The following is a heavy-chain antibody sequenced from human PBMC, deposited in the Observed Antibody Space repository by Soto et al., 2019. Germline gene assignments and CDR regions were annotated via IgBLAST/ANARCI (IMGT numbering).Heavy chain of an antibody. Sequence: QVQLVQSGAEVKKPGASVKVSCKSSGYTFTSYGIGWVLQAPGQGPEWRGWIISYNGNTNYAHKIQRRVTMTTGTSSSTADMELRSLRSDDTAVYYCARDEWYKWNDGCWFDTWGKGTLVTVSS. CDR3: ARDEWYKWNDGCWFDT. D-gene: IGHD1-1*01. V-gene: IGHV1-18*01. CDR1: GYTFTSYG. J-gene: IGHJ5*02. CDR2: IISYNGNT.